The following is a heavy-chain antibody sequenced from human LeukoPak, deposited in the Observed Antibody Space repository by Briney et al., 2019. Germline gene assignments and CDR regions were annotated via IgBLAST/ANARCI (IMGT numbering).Heavy chain of an antibody. CDR1: GFSFSSYG. V-gene: IGHV3-30*18. D-gene: IGHD6-13*01. Sequence: PGGSLRLSCAASGFSFSSYGMHWVRQAPGKGLEWVAVISHDGSNKYYADSVKGRFTISRDNSKNTLYLQMNSLRTEDTAVYYCAKDPLAVAKYYYYGMDVWGQGTTVTVSS. J-gene: IGHJ6*02. CDR3: AKDPLAVAKYYYYGMDV. CDR2: ISHDGSNK.